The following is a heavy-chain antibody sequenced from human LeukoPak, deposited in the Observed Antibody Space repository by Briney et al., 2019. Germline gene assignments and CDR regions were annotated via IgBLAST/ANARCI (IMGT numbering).Heavy chain of an antibody. D-gene: IGHD3-22*01. CDR2: INSDGSST. Sequence: GGSLRLSCAASGFTFSSYWMHWVRQAPGKGLVWVSRINSDGSSTSYADSVKGRFTISRDNAKNSLYLQMNSLRAEDTAVYYCARLSLSYYDSSGPDFDYWGQGTLVTVSS. CDR3: ARLSLSYYDSSGPDFDY. V-gene: IGHV3-74*01. J-gene: IGHJ4*02. CDR1: GFTFSSYW.